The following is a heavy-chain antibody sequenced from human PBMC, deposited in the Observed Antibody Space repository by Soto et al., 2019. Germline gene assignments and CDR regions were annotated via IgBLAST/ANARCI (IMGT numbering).Heavy chain of an antibody. CDR2: MNPNGGHT. D-gene: IGHD1-7*01. CDR3: ARLRRNYLSDL. V-gene: IGHV1-8*01. J-gene: IGHJ5*02. CDR1: GYDFTYYN. Sequence: QGQLVQSGPEMKKPGASVKVSCKASGYDFTYYNINWLRQATGQRPEWVGWMNPNGGHTVYAQKFQDRVTMTRDTFIDTAYMELSSLTAEDTAVYYCARLRRNYLSDLWGQGAQITVSS.